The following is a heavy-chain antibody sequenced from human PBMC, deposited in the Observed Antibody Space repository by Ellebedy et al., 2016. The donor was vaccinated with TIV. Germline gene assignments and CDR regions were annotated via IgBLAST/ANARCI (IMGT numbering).Heavy chain of an antibody. CDR3: VRARPYCGGDCFSFGN. CDR2: INNDGTAT. CDR1: GFSFSWHW. J-gene: IGHJ4*02. D-gene: IGHD2-21*02. V-gene: IGHV3-74*01. Sequence: GESLKISXAASGFSFSWHWMHWVRQAPGKGLVWVSRINNDGTATTYADSVKGRFTISRDNTKNTLYLQMNSLRAEDTAVYYCVRARPYCGGDCFSFGNWGQGSLVTVSS.